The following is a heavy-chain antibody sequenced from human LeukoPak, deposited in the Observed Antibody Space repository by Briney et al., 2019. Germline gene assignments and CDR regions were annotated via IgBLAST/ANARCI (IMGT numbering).Heavy chain of an antibody. CDR1: GYTFNDYF. CDR2: INPESGGT. CDR3: ARGSVGAPRAADY. V-gene: IGHV1-2*02. J-gene: IGHJ4*02. Sequence: GASVKVSCKASGYTFNDYFMHWVRQAPGQGLDWMGWINPESGGTNYAQKFQGRVTMNRDTSINTAYMELGRLTSDDTAVYYCARGSVGAPRAADYWGQGTPLTVSS. D-gene: IGHD1-26*01.